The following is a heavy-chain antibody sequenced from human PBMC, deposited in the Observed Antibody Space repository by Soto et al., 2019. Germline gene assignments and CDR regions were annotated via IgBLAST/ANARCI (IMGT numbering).Heavy chain of an antibody. Sequence: PXGALRVSCAASGFTCSSYAMSWVRQAPGRGLEWVSAISGSGGSTYYADSVKGRFTISRDNSKNTLYLQMNSLRAEDTAVYYCARAPFLTMVRGIYYGMDVWGQGTTVTVSS. CDR2: ISGSGGST. D-gene: IGHD3-10*01. CDR3: ARAPFLTMVRGIYYGMDV. V-gene: IGHV3-23*01. J-gene: IGHJ6*02. CDR1: GFTCSSYA.